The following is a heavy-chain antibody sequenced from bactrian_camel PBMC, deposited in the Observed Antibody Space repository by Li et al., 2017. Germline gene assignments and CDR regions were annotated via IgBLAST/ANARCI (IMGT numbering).Heavy chain of an antibody. CDR3: ANAWDGAWSGS. D-gene: IGHD8*01. CDR1: GRTYVKWC. V-gene: IGHV3S55*01. J-gene: IGHJ4*01. CDR2: IDSSGVT. Sequence: HVQLVESGGGSVHAGGSLRLSCEGSGRTYVKWCMGWYREVPGKEREAIATIDSSGVTAYADSLEGRFTISRDNTKNTIYLKMNDLKPEDTALYYCANAWDGAWSGSRGQGTQVTVS.